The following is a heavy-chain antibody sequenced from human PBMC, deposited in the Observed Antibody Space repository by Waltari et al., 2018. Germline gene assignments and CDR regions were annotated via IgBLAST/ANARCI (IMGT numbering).Heavy chain of an antibody. CDR2: IEHRGVT. V-gene: IGHV4-34*02. CDR1: GVTLTGYY. D-gene: IGHD1-26*01. CDR3: ARHQRRGLRGLDV. Sequence: QVQLKQWGTGLLRPSETLSLKCAVYGVTLTGYYWTWVRQSPGKGLEWIGEIEHRGVTNINLSLMSRVFMSVDTSDKQLSLKLRSVTAADTAVYYCARHQRRGLRGLDVWGQGTQVAVSS. J-gene: IGHJ4*02.